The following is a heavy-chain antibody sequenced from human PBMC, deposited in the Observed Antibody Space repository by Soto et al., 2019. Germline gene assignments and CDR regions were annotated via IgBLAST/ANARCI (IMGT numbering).Heavy chain of an antibody. J-gene: IGHJ3*02. V-gene: IGHV1-69*06. CDR2: TIPVFNTA. CDR3: ARGVYGSGNYYTGPSAFDI. CDR1: GGTLSDHG. D-gene: IGHD3-10*01. Sequence: QVQLEQSGAEVKKPGSSVKISCKASGGTLSDHGVSWLRQAPGQGLEWVGGTIPVFNTAKYAPKFQGRVTRAADKSTNIAYMELGSLRSDDTAFYYCARGVYGSGNYYTGPSAFDIWGQGTLVIVSS.